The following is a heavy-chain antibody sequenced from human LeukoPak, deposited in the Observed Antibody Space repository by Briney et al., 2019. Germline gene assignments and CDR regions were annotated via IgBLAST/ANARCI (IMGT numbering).Heavy chain of an antibody. J-gene: IGHJ6*02. CDR2: IRYDGSNK. CDR1: GFTFSSYG. CDR3: AKFAGYGSGSYPSQDYCYYGMDV. Sequence: PGGSLRLSCAASGFTFSSYGMHWVRQAPGKGLEWVAFIRYDGSNKYYADSVKGRFTISRDNSKNTLYLQMNSLRAEDTAVYYCAKFAGYGSGSYPSQDYCYYGMDVWGQGTTVTVSS. V-gene: IGHV3-30*02. D-gene: IGHD3-10*01.